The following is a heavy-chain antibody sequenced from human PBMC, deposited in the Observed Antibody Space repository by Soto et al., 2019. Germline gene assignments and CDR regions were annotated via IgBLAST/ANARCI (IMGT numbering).Heavy chain of an antibody. D-gene: IGHD2-2*02. CDR2: ISSSSSYI. Sequence: GGSLRLSCAASGFTFSSYSMNWVRQAPGKGLEWVSSISSSSSYIYYADSVKGRFTISRDNAKNSLYLQMNSLRAEDTAVYYCARDLIRLLYGYYYGMDVWGQGTTVTVSS. V-gene: IGHV3-21*01. CDR1: GFTFSSYS. J-gene: IGHJ6*02. CDR3: ARDLIRLLYGYYYGMDV.